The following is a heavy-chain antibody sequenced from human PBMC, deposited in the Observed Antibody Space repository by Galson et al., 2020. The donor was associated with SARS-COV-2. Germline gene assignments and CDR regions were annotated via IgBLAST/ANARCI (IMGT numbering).Heavy chain of an antibody. D-gene: IGHD3-16*01. CDR1: GFTFRNYS. CDR2: ISTSSSHI. V-gene: IGHV3-21*01. J-gene: IGHJ6*02. CDR3: ARNTAYETWGGPGYYYFGMDV. Sequence: TGGSLRLSCAASGFTFRNYSMNWVRQAPGKGLEWVSSISTSSSHIYYADSVKGRFTISRDNAKNSLYLQMNSLRAEDTAVYYCARNTAYETWGGPGYYYFGMDVWGQGTTVTVSS.